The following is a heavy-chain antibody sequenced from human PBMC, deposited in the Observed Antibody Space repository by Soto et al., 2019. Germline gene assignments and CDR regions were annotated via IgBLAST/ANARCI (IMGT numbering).Heavy chain of an antibody. Sequence: QVQLQESGPGLVKPSETLSLTCTVSGGSVSSGSYYWAWIRQPPGKGLEWIGYIFYTGSTNYNPSLKSRVTISIDTSKSQFSLKLSSVTAADSAIYYCARDSSTSQNINYYYGMDVWGQGTTVTVSS. D-gene: IGHD2-2*01. V-gene: IGHV4-61*01. CDR1: GGSVSSGSYY. CDR3: ARDSSTSQNINYYYGMDV. CDR2: IFYTGST. J-gene: IGHJ6*02.